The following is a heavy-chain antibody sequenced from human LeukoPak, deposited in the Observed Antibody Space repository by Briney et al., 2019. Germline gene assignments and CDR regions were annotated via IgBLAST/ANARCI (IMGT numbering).Heavy chain of an antibody. J-gene: IGHJ4*02. Sequence: SETLSLTCTVSGGSISSGGYYWSWIRQPPGKGLEWIGYIYHSGSTYYNPSLKSRVTISVDRSKNQFSLKLSSVTAADTAVYCCARDPSAAGTPFDYWGQGTLVTVSS. CDR2: IYHSGST. CDR1: GGSISSGGYY. D-gene: IGHD6-13*01. CDR3: ARDPSAAGTPFDY. V-gene: IGHV4-30-2*01.